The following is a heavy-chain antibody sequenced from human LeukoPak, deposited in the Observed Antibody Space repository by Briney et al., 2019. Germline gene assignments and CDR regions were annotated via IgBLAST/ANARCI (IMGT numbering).Heavy chain of an antibody. CDR1: GFTFSSYG. V-gene: IGHV3-30*02. Sequence: GGSLRLSFAASGFTFSSYGMHWVRQAPGKGLEWVAFIRYDGSNKYYADSVKGRFTISRDNSKNTLYLQMNSLRAEDTAVYYCANPYPIAARGAIWGQGTLVTVSS. D-gene: IGHD6-6*01. CDR2: IRYDGSNK. J-gene: IGHJ4*02. CDR3: ANPYPIAARGAI.